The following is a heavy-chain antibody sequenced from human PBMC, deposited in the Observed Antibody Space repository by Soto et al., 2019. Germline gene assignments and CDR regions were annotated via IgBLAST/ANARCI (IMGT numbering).Heavy chain of an antibody. CDR2: ISGSGGNT. D-gene: IGHD1-26*01. V-gene: IGHV3-23*01. Sequence: PGGSPRLSCAASGFPFSSYSMNWVRQAPGKGLEWVSSISGSGGNTYYADSVKGRFTISRDNSKNTLYLQMNSLRAEDTAVYYCAKALGRNYSYMDVWGKGTTVTVSS. CDR3: AKALGRNYSYMDV. J-gene: IGHJ6*03. CDR1: GFPFSSYS.